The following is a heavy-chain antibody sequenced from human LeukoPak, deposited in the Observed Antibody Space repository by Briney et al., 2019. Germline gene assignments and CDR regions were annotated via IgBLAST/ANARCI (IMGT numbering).Heavy chain of an antibody. J-gene: IGHJ4*02. D-gene: IGHD3-22*01. V-gene: IGHV3-7*01. CDR2: IKQDGSEK. CDR1: GFTFSSYW. CDR3: ARDAVPIYDSSGYSLD. Sequence: TGGSLRLSCAASGFTFSSYWMSWVRQAPGKGLEWVANIKQDGSEKYYVDSVKGRFTISRDNAKNSLYLQMNSLRAEDTAVYYCARDAVPIYDSSGYSLDWGQGTLVTVSS.